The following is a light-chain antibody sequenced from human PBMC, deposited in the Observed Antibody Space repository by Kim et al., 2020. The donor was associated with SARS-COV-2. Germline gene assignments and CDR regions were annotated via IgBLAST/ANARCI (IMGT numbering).Light chain of an antibody. CDR2: AAS. CDR1: QGISSY. J-gene: IGKJ4*01. CDR3: QQYCSYPLT. V-gene: IGKV1-8*01. Sequence: AIRMTQSPSSLSASTGDRVTITCRASQGISSYLAWYQQKPGKAPNLLIYAASTLQSGVPSRFSGSGSGTDFTLTISCLQSEDFTTYYCQQYCSYPLTFGGGTKVDIK.